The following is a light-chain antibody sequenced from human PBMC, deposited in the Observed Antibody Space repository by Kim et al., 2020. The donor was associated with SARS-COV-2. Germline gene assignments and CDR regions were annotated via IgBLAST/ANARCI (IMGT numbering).Light chain of an antibody. CDR2: DAS. Sequence: SPGERATHSCRASQSVSSYVAWYQQKPGQAPRLLIYDASNRATGIPARFSGSGSGTDFTLTISSLEPEDFAVYYCQQRSNWPPFTFGPGTKVDIK. CDR1: QSVSSY. CDR3: QQRSNWPPFT. J-gene: IGKJ3*01. V-gene: IGKV3-11*01.